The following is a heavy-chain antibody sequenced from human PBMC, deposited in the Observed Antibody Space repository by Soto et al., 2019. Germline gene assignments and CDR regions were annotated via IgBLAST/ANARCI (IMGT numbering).Heavy chain of an antibody. CDR2: ISGSGGST. V-gene: IGHV3-23*01. J-gene: IGHJ4*02. CDR3: ATFIGDYFDY. D-gene: IGHD3-10*01. Sequence: GSLRISWATSVFTFSIYAMSWVRQAPGKGLDWVSAISGSGGSTYYADSGKGRFTISRDNAKNTLYLQMNSLRAEDTAVYYCATFIGDYFDYWGQGTLVTVSS. CDR1: VFTFSIYA.